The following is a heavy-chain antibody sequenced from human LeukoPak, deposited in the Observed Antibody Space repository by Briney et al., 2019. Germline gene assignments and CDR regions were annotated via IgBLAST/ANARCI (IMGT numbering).Heavy chain of an antibody. J-gene: IGHJ4*02. CDR3: AKGITVMGAPPYFDY. Sequence: GRSLRLSCAASGFTFDDYAMHWVRQAPGKGLEWVSGISWNSGSIGYADSVKGRFTISRDNAKNSLYLQMNSLRAEDTALYYCAKGITVMGAPPYFDYWGQGTLVTVSS. CDR2: ISWNSGSI. CDR1: GFTFDDYA. D-gene: IGHD1-26*01. V-gene: IGHV3-9*01.